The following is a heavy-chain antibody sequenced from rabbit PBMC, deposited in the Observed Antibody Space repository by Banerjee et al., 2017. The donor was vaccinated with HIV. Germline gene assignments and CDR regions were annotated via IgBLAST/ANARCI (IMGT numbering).Heavy chain of an antibody. CDR1: GFTLSSYY. Sequence: QEQLEESGGDLVKPEGSLTLTCTASGFTLSSYYICWVRQAPGKGLEWIACIYAGSSWAKGRFTISKTSSTTVTLQMTSLTAADTATYFCARSTSSGYYIPLNLWGPGTLVTDS. D-gene: IGHD1-1*01. J-gene: IGHJ4*01. CDR2: IYAGS. CDR3: ARSTSSGYYIPLNL. V-gene: IGHV1S45*01.